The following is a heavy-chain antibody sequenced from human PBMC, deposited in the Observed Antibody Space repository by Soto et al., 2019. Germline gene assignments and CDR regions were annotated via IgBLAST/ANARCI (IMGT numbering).Heavy chain of an antibody. CDR3: AKVGDYGDYVDY. CDR1: GFIFSNCA. CDR2: ISGSGGGT. V-gene: IGHV3-23*01. J-gene: IGHJ4*02. Sequence: SLRLSCAASGFIFSNCAMSWVRQAPGKGLEWVSIISGSGGGTYYADSVKGRFTISRDNSKNTLFVQMNTLRAEDTAVYYCAKVGDYGDYVDYWGQGALVTVSS. D-gene: IGHD4-17*01.